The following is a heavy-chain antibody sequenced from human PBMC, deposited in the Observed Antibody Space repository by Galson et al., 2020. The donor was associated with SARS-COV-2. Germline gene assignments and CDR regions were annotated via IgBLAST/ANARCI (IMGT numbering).Heavy chain of an antibody. V-gene: IGHV4-59*01. D-gene: IGHD3-3*01. CDR2: IYYSGST. CDR3: ARAVYYDFWSGYYIVGMDV. CDR1: GGSISSYY. J-gene: IGHJ6*02. Sequence: ETSETLSLTCTVSGGSISSYYWSWIRQPPGKGLEWIGYIYYSGSTNYNPSLKSRVTISVDTSKNQFSLKLSSVTAADTAVYYCARAVYYDFWSGYYIVGMDVWGQGTTVTVSS.